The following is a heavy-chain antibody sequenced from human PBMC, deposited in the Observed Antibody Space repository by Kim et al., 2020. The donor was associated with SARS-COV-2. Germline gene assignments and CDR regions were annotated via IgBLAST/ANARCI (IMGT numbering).Heavy chain of an antibody. CDR2: STI. CDR3: ARGGSHFDY. Sequence: STIHCADSGKGRFTISRDNAKNSLYLQMNSLRDEDTAVYYCARGGSHFDYWGQGTLVTVSS. D-gene: IGHD1-26*01. V-gene: IGHV3-48*02. J-gene: IGHJ4*02.